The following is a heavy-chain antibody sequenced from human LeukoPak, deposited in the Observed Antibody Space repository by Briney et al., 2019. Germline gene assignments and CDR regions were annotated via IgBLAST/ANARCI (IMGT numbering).Heavy chain of an antibody. V-gene: IGHV1-18*01. Sequence: GASVKVSCKTSGYSENFYGITWVRQVAGQGLEWMGWISAYNGNTNYAQMLQGRVSMTTDTSTTTAYMELRSLRSDDTAVYYCARELGYCGGGSCYSDYWGQGTLVTVSS. D-gene: IGHD2-15*01. CDR1: GYSENFYG. CDR3: ARELGYCGGGSCYSDY. J-gene: IGHJ4*02. CDR2: ISAYNGNT.